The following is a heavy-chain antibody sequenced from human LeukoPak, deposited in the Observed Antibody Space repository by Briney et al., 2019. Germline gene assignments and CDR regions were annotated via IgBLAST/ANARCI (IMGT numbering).Heavy chain of an antibody. Sequence: PSETLSLTCAVYGGSFSGYYWSWIRQPPGKGLEWIGEINHSGSTNYNPSLKSRVTISVDTSKNQFSLKLSSVTAADTAVYYCARRGVLLWFGELLKNWFDPWGQGTLVTVSS. CDR1: GGSFSGYY. J-gene: IGHJ5*02. CDR2: INHSGST. D-gene: IGHD3-10*01. CDR3: ARRGVLLWFGELLKNWFDP. V-gene: IGHV4-34*01.